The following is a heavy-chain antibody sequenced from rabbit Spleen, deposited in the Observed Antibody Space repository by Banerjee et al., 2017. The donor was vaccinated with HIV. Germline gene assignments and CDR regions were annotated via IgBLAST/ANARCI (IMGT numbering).Heavy chain of an antibody. CDR3: ARDLVAVIGWNFNL. CDR1: GIDFSSTYW. V-gene: IGHV1S40*01. J-gene: IGHJ4*01. CDR2: INTDNGDT. D-gene: IGHD4-2*01. Sequence: QSLEESGGDLVKPGGTLTLTCTASGIDFSSTYWICWVRQAPGKGLEWIGCINTDNGDTYYASWAKARFTISKTSSTTVTLQMTSLTAADTATYFCARDLVAVIGWNFNLWGPGTLVTVS.